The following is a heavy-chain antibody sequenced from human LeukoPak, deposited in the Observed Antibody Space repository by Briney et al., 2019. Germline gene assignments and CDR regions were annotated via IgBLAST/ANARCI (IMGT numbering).Heavy chain of an antibody. CDR3: AKYITMIVVVITGAFDY. D-gene: IGHD3-22*01. J-gene: IGHJ4*02. CDR2: LSGSGGST. V-gene: IGHV3-23*01. CDR1: GFTFSSYA. Sequence: AGGSLRLSCAASGFTFSSYAMGWVRQAPGKGLEWVSALSGSGGSTYYADSVKGRFTISRDNSKNTLYLQMNSLRAEDTAVYYCAKYITMIVVVITGAFDYWGQGTLVTVSS.